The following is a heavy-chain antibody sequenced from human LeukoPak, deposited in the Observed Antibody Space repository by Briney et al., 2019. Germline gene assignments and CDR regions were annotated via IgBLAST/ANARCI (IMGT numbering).Heavy chain of an antibody. CDR3: ARGDGYKKSPMDY. V-gene: IGHV3-30*02. CDR2: IRYDGSNK. D-gene: IGHD5-24*01. Sequence: GGSLRLSCAASGFTFSSYGMHWVRQAPGKGLEWVAFIRYDGSNKYYADSVKGRFTISRDNSKNTLYLQMNSLRAEDTAVYYCARGDGYKKSPMDYWGQGTLVTVSS. J-gene: IGHJ4*02. CDR1: GFTFSSYG.